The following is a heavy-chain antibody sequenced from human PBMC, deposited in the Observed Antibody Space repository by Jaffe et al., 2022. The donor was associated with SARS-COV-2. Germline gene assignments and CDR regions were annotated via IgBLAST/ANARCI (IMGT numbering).Heavy chain of an antibody. J-gene: IGHJ4*02. CDR3: ARHDYYYLDY. D-gene: IGHD2-21*02. Sequence: EVQLVDSGGGLVQPGGSLRISCAASGFTFSIYWMGWVRQAPGKGLEWVANIKEDGTTKYYVDSVEGRFTISRDNAKNSLYLQMNSLRAEDTAVYYCARHDYYYLDYWGQGSLVTVSS. CDR1: GFTFSIYW. CDR2: IKEDGTTK. V-gene: IGHV3-7*01.